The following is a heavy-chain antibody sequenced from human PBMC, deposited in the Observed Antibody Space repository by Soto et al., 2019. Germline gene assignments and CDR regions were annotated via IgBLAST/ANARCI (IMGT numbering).Heavy chain of an antibody. Sequence: GGSLRLSCAASGFTFSNAWMSWVRQAPGKGLEWVGRIKSKTDGGTTDYAAPVKGRFTISRDDSKNTLYLQMNSLKTEDTAVYYCTTTQNDWGDAFDIWGQGTMVTVSS. V-gene: IGHV3-15*01. CDR3: TTTQNDWGDAFDI. CDR2: IKSKTDGGTT. CDR1: GFTFSNAW. D-gene: IGHD3-9*01. J-gene: IGHJ3*02.